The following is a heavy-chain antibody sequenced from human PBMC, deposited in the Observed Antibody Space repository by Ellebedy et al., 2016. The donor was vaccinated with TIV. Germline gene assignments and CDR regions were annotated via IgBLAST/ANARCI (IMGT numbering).Heavy chain of an antibody. V-gene: IGHV1-69*10. CDR1: GGSFSNLA. CDR2: IIPILGVT. J-gene: IGHJ5*01. D-gene: IGHD2-2*01. Sequence: AASVKVSCKASGGSFSNLAFTWVRQAPGQGLEWMGGIIPILGVTNYTQKFQDRVTFSADKFTTTAYMELSSLNSEDTAMYYCATETISKLIPASTWGQGTLVTVSS. CDR3: ATETISKLIPAST.